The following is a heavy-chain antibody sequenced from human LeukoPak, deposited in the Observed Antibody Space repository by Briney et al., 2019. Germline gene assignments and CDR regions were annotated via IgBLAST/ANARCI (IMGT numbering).Heavy chain of an antibody. CDR1: GGTFRNSG. Sequence: PRASVKVSCKASGGTFRNSGISWVRQAPGQGLEYVGMIIPILDITEYGKTSPGRVTITADTATDTFYMELSGLRSEDTAVYYCAKIHDDSGYYYEYFQFWGQGTLITVSS. CDR3: AKIHDDSGYYYEYFQF. J-gene: IGHJ1*01. V-gene: IGHV1-69*04. CDR2: IIPILDIT. D-gene: IGHD3-22*01.